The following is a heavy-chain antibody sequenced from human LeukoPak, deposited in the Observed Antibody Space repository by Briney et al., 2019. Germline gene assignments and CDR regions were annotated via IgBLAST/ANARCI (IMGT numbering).Heavy chain of an antibody. J-gene: IGHJ4*02. Sequence: PGGSLRLSCAASGFTFSSYAMSWVRRAPGKGLEWVSAISGSGGSTYYADSVKGRFTISRDNSKNTLYLQMNSLRAEDTAVYYCAKGGPFHYYDSSGYFLSFDYWGQGTLVTVSS. V-gene: IGHV3-23*01. CDR3: AKGGPFHYYDSSGYFLSFDY. D-gene: IGHD3-22*01. CDR1: GFTFSSYA. CDR2: ISGSGGST.